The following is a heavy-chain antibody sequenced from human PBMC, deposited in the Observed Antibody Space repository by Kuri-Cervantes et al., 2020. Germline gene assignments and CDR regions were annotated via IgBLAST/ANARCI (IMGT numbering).Heavy chain of an antibody. CDR3: ARVPTGRMVDV. D-gene: IGHD1-14*01. CDR2: IKQDGSEK. J-gene: IGHJ6*02. V-gene: IGHV3-7*01. CDR1: GFTFSSYW. Sequence: GGSLRLSCAASGFTFSSYWMSWLRQAPGKGLEWVANIKQDGSEKYYVDSVKGRFTISRDNAKNSLYLQMNSLRAEDTAVYYCARVPTGRMVDVWGQGTTVTVSS.